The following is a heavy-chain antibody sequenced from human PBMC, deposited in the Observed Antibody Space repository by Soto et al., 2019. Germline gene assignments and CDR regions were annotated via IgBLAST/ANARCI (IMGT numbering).Heavy chain of an antibody. J-gene: IGHJ6*02. Sequence: GGSLRLSCAASGFTFSNAWMSWVRQAPGKGLEWVGRIKSKTDGGTTDYAAPVKGRFTISRDDSKNTLYLQMNSLQTEDTAVYYCTAHLRKFQLPYGMDVWGQGTTVTVSS. V-gene: IGHV3-15*01. CDR2: IKSKTDGGTT. CDR1: GFTFSNAW. CDR3: TAHLRKFQLPYGMDV. D-gene: IGHD2-2*01.